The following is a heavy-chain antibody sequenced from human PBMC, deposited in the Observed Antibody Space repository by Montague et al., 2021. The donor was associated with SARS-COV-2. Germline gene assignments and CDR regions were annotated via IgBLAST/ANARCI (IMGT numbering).Heavy chain of an antibody. V-gene: IGHV4-34*01. Sequence: SETLSLTCAVYGGSFSGYYWSWIRQPPGKGLEWIGETNHSGSTNYNPSLKSRVTISVDTSKNQFSLKLSSVTAADTAVYYCARGPVDDNCSGGSCYSRYYYGKDVWGQGTTVTVSS. CDR2: TNHSGST. CDR3: ARGPVDDNCSGGSCYSRYYYGKDV. D-gene: IGHD2-15*01. J-gene: IGHJ6*02. CDR1: GGSFSGYY.